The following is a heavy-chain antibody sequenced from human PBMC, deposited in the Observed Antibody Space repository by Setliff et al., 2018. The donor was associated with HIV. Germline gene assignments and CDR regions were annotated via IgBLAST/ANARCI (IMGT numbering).Heavy chain of an antibody. CDR3: ARDRELARHYYYGMDV. CDR2: IYTSGST. D-gene: IGHD6-6*01. J-gene: IGHJ6*02. CDR1: GDSLSSGSYY. Sequence: PSETLSLTCTVSGDSLSSGSYYWSWIRQPAGKGLEWIGHIYTSGSTNYNPSLKSRVTISVDTSKNQFSLKLSSVTAADTAVYYCARDRELARHYYYGMDVWGQGTTVPVSS. V-gene: IGHV4-61*09.